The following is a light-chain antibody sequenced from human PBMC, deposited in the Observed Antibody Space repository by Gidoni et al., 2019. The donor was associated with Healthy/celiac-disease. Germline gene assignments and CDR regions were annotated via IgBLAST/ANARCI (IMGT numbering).Light chain of an antibody. CDR3: MQALQTPWT. J-gene: IGKJ1*01. CDR2: LGS. Sequence: DIVMTQSPLSLPVTPGEPASISCRSSQSLLHSNGYNYLDWYLQKPRQSPQLLIYLGSNQASGVPDRVSGSGSGTDFTLKISRVEAEDVGVYYCMQALQTPWTFGQGTKVEIK. V-gene: IGKV2-28*01. CDR1: QSLLHSNGYNY.